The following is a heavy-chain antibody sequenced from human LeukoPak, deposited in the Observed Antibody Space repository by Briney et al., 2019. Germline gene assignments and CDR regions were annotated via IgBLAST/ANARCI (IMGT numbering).Heavy chain of an antibody. D-gene: IGHD2-15*01. Sequence: GGSLRLSCAASGFTFSYYTMNWVRQAPGKGLEWVSSISSTSSDIYYADSVRGRFTISRDNSKNTLYLQMNSLRVEDTAVYYCARVRYSGEKNGMDVWGQGTTVTVSS. CDR1: GFTFSYYT. CDR3: ARVRYSGEKNGMDV. CDR2: ISSTSSDI. V-gene: IGHV3-21*01. J-gene: IGHJ6*02.